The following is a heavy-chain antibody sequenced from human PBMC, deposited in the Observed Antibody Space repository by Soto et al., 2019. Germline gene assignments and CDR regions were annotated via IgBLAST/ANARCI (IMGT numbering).Heavy chain of an antibody. CDR2: IWYDGSNK. V-gene: IGHV3-33*01. Sequence: QVQLVESGGGVVQPGRSLRLSCAASGFTFSSYGMHWVRQAPGKGLEWVAVIWYDGSNKYYADSVKGRFTISRDNSKNTLYLQMNGLRAEDTAVYYCARDAFNSKSTVISSRYYFYYMDVWGKGTTVTVSS. CDR3: ARDAFNSKSTVISSRYYFYYMDV. D-gene: IGHD4-4*01. J-gene: IGHJ6*03. CDR1: GFTFSSYG.